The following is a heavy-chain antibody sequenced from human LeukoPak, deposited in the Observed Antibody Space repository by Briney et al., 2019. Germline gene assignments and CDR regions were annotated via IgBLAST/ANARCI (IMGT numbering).Heavy chain of an antibody. CDR1: GFTFDDYA. J-gene: IGHJ5*02. Sequence: PGGSLRLSCAASGFTFDDYAMHWVRQAPGKGLEWVSGISWISGSIGYADSVKGRFTISRDNAKNSLYLQMNSLRAEDTALYYCVKTYCSGGSCWQFDPWGQGTLVTVSS. V-gene: IGHV3-9*01. CDR3: VKTYCSGGSCWQFDP. D-gene: IGHD2-15*01. CDR2: ISWISGSI.